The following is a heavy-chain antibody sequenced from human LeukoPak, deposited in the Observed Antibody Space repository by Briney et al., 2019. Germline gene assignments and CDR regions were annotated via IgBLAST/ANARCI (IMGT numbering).Heavy chain of an antibody. CDR3: ARVPPYYFDY. CDR2: IYSGGTT. Sequence: GGSLRLSCAASGFTVSNNYMSWVRQAPGKGLEWVSVIYSGGTTYYADSVKGRFTISRDIVKNTLFLQMNSLRAEDTAVYYCARVPPYYFDYWGQGTLVTVSS. V-gene: IGHV3-53*01. J-gene: IGHJ4*02. CDR1: GFTVSNNY.